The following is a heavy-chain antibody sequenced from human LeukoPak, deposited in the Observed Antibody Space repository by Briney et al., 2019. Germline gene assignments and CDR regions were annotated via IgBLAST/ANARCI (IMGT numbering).Heavy chain of an antibody. CDR2: IKGDGSST. CDR1: GFTFSSYW. D-gene: IGHD1-26*01. V-gene: IGHV3-74*01. Sequence: GGSLRLSCAASGFTFSSYWMHWVRQAPGKGLVWVSRIKGDGSSTTYADSVKGRFTISRDSSKNTLYLQMNSLRAEDTAVYYCAKDESGQRPYYFDYWGQGTLVTVSS. CDR3: AKDESGQRPYYFDY. J-gene: IGHJ4*02.